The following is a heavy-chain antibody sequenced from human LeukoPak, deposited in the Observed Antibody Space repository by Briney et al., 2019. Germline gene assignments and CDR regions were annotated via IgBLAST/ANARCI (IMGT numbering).Heavy chain of an antibody. Sequence: SVKVSCKASGYTFTGYYMHWVRQAPGQRLEWIGWIVVGSGNTNYAQKFQERVTITRDMSTSTAYMELSSLRSEDTAVYYCAADRSRGNTWLAPWAREPWSPSPQ. D-gene: IGHD3-10*01. J-gene: IGHJ5*02. V-gene: IGHV1-58*02. CDR3: AADRSRGNTWLAP. CDR1: GYTFTGYY. CDR2: IVVGSGNT.